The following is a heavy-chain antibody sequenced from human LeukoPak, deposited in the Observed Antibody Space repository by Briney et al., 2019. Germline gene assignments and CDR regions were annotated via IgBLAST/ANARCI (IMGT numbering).Heavy chain of an antibody. D-gene: IGHD2-15*01. CDR2: ISAYNGNT. V-gene: IGHV1-18*01. Sequence: ASVKVSCKASGYTFTSYGISWVRHAPGQGLEWMGWISAYNGNTNYAQKLQGRVTMTTDTSTSTAYMELRSLRPDDTAVYYCARVSRGVVVVAATGWFDPWGQGTLVTVSS. CDR1: GYTFTSYG. J-gene: IGHJ5*02. CDR3: ARVSRGVVVVAATGWFDP.